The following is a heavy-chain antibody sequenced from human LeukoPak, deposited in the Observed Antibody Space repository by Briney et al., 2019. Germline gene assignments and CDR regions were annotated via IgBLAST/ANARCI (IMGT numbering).Heavy chain of an antibody. V-gene: IGHV3-48*03. J-gene: IGHJ3*02. CDR3: ARAGTIQLWFNPAFDI. CDR1: GFTFSSYE. D-gene: IGHD5-18*01. CDR2: ISSSGGTI. Sequence: PGGSLRLSCAASGFTFSSYEMNWVRQAPGKGLEWVSYISSSGGTIYYADSVKGRFTISRDNAKNSLYLQMNSLRAEDTAVYYCARAGTIQLWFNPAFDIWGQGTMVTVSS.